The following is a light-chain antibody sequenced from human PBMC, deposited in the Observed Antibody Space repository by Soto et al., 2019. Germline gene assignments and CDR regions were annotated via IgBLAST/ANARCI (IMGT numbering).Light chain of an antibody. CDR2: DAF. Sequence: EIVLTQSPGTLSLSPGERATLSCRASQSVSSSYLARYQQKPGQAPRLLIYDAFSGATGIPDRFSGSGSRTDLTLPISSLEPEDFAVYYCQQYGSSPKVYTFGQGIKLEI. CDR1: QSVSSSY. J-gene: IGKJ2*01. CDR3: QQYGSSPKVYT. V-gene: IGKV3-20*01.